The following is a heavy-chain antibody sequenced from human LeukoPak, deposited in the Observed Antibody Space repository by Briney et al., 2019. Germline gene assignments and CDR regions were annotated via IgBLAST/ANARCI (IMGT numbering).Heavy chain of an antibody. Sequence: PSETLSLTCTVSGGSISSYYWSWIRQPPGKGLEWIGYIYYSGSTNYNPSLKSRVTISVDTSKNQFSLKLSSVTAADTAVYYCATLKRYQLLYVDNYFDYWGQGTLVTVSS. V-gene: IGHV4-59*08. D-gene: IGHD2-2*02. CDR3: ATLKRYQLLYVDNYFDY. J-gene: IGHJ4*02. CDR2: IYYSGST. CDR1: GGSISSYY.